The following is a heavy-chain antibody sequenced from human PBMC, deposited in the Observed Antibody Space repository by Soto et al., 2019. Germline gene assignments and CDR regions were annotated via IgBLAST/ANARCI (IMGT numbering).Heavy chain of an antibody. J-gene: IGHJ4*02. Sequence: ASVKVSCKASGDTFTSYGISCVRRAPGQVLEWMGWISAYNGNTNYAQKLQGRVTMTTDTSTSTAYMELRSLRSDDTAVYYCARVGGFIVDWRFGYWGQGTLVTV. CDR1: GDTFTSYG. CDR2: ISAYNGNT. D-gene: IGHD3-16*02. V-gene: IGHV1-18*04. CDR3: ARVGGFIVDWRFGY.